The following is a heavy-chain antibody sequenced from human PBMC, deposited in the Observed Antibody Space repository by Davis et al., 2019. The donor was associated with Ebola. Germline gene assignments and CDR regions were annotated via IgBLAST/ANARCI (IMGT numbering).Heavy chain of an antibody. J-gene: IGHJ4*02. Sequence: PGGSLRLSCAASGFTFSSYEMNWVRQAPGKGLEWVSYISSSGSTIYYADSVKGRFTISRDNAKNSLYLQMSSLTVDDTAVYYCVRAVFHEVLDYWGQGTPVTVSS. CDR2: ISSSGSTI. D-gene: IGHD3-3*01. V-gene: IGHV3-48*03. CDR1: GFTFSSYE. CDR3: VRAVFHEVLDY.